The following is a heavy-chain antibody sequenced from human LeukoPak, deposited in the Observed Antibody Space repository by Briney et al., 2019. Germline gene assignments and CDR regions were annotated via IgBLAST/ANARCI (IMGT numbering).Heavy chain of an antibody. CDR2: IKQDGSEK. V-gene: IGHV3-7*04. CDR3: AREQGYLAVAGDAFDI. CDR1: GFTFSSYW. D-gene: IGHD6-19*01. J-gene: IGHJ3*02. Sequence: GGSLRLSCAASGFTFSSYWMSWVRQAPGKGLEWVANIKQDGSEKYYADSVKGRFTISRDNAKNSLYLQMNSLRAEDTAVYYCAREQGYLAVAGDAFDIWGQGTMVTVSS.